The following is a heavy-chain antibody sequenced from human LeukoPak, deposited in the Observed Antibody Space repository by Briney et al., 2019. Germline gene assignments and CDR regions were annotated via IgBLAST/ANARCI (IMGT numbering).Heavy chain of an antibody. Sequence: GGSLRLSCAASGFTFSSYAMSGVRQAPGKGLEWGSAISGSGGSTYYADSVKGRFTISRDNSKNTLYLQMNSLRAEDTAVYYCAKDNYYDSSGYYAYWGQGTLVTVSS. CDR1: GFTFSSYA. CDR2: ISGSGGST. V-gene: IGHV3-23*01. CDR3: AKDNYYDSSGYYAY. J-gene: IGHJ4*02. D-gene: IGHD3-22*01.